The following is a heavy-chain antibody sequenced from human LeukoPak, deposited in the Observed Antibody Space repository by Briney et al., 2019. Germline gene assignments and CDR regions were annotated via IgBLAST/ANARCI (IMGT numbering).Heavy chain of an antibody. CDR1: GGSISRSSYY. Sequence: KPSETLSLTCTVSGGSISRSSYYWGWIRQPPGKGLEGIGTIYYSGNTYYNPSLKSRVSISVDTSKTQFSLKLSSVTAEDTAVYYCASQAVAGNGFDYWGQGTLVTVSS. CDR2: IYYSGNT. V-gene: IGHV4-39*01. CDR3: ASQAVAGNGFDY. J-gene: IGHJ4*02. D-gene: IGHD6-19*01.